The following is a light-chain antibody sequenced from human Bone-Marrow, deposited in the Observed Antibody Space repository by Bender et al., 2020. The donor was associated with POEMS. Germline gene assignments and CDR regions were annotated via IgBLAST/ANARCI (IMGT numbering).Light chain of an antibody. Sequence: HSALTQPASVSGSPGQSITISCTGSSSDVGGYNFVSWYQKHPGKAPKLIIYEFSNRPSGVSNRFSGSKSDNTASLTISGLQTEDEADYFCSSYTTSSTHVFGTGTKVAVL. CDR1: SSDVGGYNF. CDR3: SSYTTSSTHV. CDR2: EFS. V-gene: IGLV2-14*01. J-gene: IGLJ1*01.